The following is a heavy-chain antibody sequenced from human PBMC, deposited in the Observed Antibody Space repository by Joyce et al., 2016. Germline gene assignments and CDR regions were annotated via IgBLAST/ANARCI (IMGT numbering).Heavy chain of an antibody. CDR3: ARTIAAADPYYYYYMDV. V-gene: IGHV3-53*01. CDR2: IYSGGST. D-gene: IGHD6-13*01. Sequence: EVQLVESGGGLIEPGGSLRLSCAASEFSVSSNYMSWVRQAPGKGLEWVSVIYSGGSTDYADSVKGRFTISRDNSKNTLYLQMNSLRAEDTAVYYCARTIAAADPYYYYYMDVWGKGTTVTVSS. J-gene: IGHJ6*03. CDR1: EFSVSSNY.